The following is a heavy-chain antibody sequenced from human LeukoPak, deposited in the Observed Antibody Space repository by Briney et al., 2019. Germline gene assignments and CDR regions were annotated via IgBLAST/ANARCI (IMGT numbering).Heavy chain of an antibody. V-gene: IGHV3-21*01. CDR3: AVIAARVD. J-gene: IGHJ4*02. D-gene: IGHD6-6*01. CDR2: ISSSSSYI. CDR1: GFTFSSYG. Sequence: GGSLRLSCAASGFTFSSYGMSWVRQAPGKGLEWVSSISSSSSYIYYADSVKGRFTISRDNAKNSLYLQMNSLRAEDTAVYYCAVIAARVDWGQGTLVTVSS.